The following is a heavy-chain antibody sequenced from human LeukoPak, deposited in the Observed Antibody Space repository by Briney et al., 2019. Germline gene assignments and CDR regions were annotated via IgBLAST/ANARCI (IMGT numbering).Heavy chain of an antibody. CDR3: ARVASNFGVVSGEFDS. Sequence: GGSLRPSCAASGFTFDDYGLSWVRQAPGKGLEWVSFICWNGGTTGYADSVKGRFTISRDNAKNSLYLQMDSLRAEDTALYYCARVASNFGVVSGEFDSWGQGTLVSVSS. D-gene: IGHD3-3*01. V-gene: IGHV3-20*04. CDR2: ICWNGGTT. J-gene: IGHJ4*02. CDR1: GFTFDDYG.